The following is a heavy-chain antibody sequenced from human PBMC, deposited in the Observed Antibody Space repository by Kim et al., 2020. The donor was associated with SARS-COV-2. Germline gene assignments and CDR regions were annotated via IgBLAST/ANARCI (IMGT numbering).Heavy chain of an antibody. D-gene: IGHD2-15*01. V-gene: IGHV1-8*01. CDR3: ARGYCSGGSCYRGNWFDP. J-gene: IGHJ5*02. CDR2: MNPNSGNT. CDR1: GYTFTSYD. Sequence: ASVKVSCKASGYTFTSYDINWVRQATGQGLEWMGWMNPNSGNTGYAQKFQGRVTMTRNTSISTAYMELSSLRSEDTAVYYCARGYCSGGSCYRGNWFDPWGQGTLVTVSS.